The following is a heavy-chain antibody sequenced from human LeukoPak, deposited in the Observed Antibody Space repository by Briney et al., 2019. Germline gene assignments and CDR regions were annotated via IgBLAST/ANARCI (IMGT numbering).Heavy chain of an antibody. CDR3: ARAERMAAFDY. J-gene: IGHJ4*02. CDR1: GDSISSHY. V-gene: IGHV4-59*11. Sequence: SETLSLTCTVSGDSISSHYWSWIRQPPGKGLEWIGYIYYSGSTNYNPSLKSRVTISVDTSKNQFSLKLSSVTAADTAVYYCARAERMAAFDYWGQGTLVTVSS. CDR2: IYYSGST. D-gene: IGHD5-24*01.